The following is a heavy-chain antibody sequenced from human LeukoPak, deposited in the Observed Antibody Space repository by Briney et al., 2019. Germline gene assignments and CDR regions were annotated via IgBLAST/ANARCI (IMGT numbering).Heavy chain of an antibody. Sequence: GGSLRLSCAASGFTFSSYWMHWVRQAPGKGLVWVSRINSDGSSTSYADSVEGRFTISRDNAKNTLYLQMNSLRAEDTAVYYCARDPDSSGWYYFDYWGQGTLVTVSS. D-gene: IGHD6-19*01. CDR2: INSDGSST. V-gene: IGHV3-74*01. J-gene: IGHJ4*02. CDR3: ARDPDSSGWYYFDY. CDR1: GFTFSSYW.